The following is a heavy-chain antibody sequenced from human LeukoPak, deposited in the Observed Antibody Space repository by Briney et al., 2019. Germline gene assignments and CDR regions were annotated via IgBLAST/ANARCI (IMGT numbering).Heavy chain of an antibody. Sequence: PSETLSLTCTVSGGSISSHYWSWIRQPPGKGLEWIGYIYYSGSTNYNPSLKSRVTISVDTSKNQFSLKLSSVTAADTAVYYCAIRESSSAVDYWGQGTLVTVSS. CDR3: AIRESSSAVDY. V-gene: IGHV4-59*08. CDR2: IYYSGST. CDR1: GGSISSHY. J-gene: IGHJ4*02. D-gene: IGHD6-6*01.